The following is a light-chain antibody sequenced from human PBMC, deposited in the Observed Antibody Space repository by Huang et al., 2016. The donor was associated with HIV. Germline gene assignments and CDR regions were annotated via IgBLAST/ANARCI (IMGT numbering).Light chain of an antibody. J-gene: IGKJ2*01. V-gene: IGKV3-15*01. CDR3: QQYNNWPPEYT. Sequence: EVVLTQSPATLSVSPGRKATLSCRASQSVSSNLAWYQQKPGQAPSLLIYGASTRATVIPARFSGSGSGTEFTLTISSLQSEDLAIYYCQQYNNWPPEYTFGQGTKLEIK. CDR2: GAS. CDR1: QSVSSN.